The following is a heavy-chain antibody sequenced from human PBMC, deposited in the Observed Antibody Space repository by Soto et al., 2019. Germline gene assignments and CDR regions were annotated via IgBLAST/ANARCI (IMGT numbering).Heavy chain of an antibody. CDR1: GFTFNSYA. CDR3: VRKYPGTRPFDY. D-gene: IGHD2-2*02. J-gene: IGHJ4*01. Sequence: PGGSLRLSCAASGFTFNSYAMNWVRQAPGKGLAWVSAIGTDGNTYYANSVKGRFTISRDNSSTTLYLQMNSLRVEDTALYYCVRKYPGTRPFDYWGQGTLVTVSS. V-gene: IGHV3-23*01. CDR2: IGTDGNT.